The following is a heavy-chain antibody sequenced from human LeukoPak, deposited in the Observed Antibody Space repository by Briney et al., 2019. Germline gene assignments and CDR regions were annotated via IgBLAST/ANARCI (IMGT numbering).Heavy chain of an antibody. J-gene: IGHJ4*02. CDR3: AMWTGGWLASDY. V-gene: IGHV1-2*02. CDR1: GYTFTGYY. CDR2: IDPHSGGT. D-gene: IGHD6-19*01. Sequence: ASVKVSCKTSGYTFTGYYIRWVRQAPGQGLEWMGWIDPHSGGTNYAQKFQGRVTMTRDTSITTAYMELSRLRSDDTAVYYCAMWTGGWLASDYWGQATLVTVSS.